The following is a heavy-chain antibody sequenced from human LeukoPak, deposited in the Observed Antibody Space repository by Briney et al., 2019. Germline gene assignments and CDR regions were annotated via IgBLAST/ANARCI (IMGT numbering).Heavy chain of an antibody. CDR1: GGSISSNNYY. CDR2: VHYSGSS. CDR3: ARVLRFLEWSPPMDV. D-gene: IGHD3-3*01. Sequence: SETLSLTCTVSGGSISSNNYYWGWIRQPPGKGLEWIGSVHYSGSSYYNPSLKSRVTISVDTSKNQFSLKLSSVTAADTAVYYCARVLRFLEWSPPMDVWGKGTTVTVSS. J-gene: IGHJ6*03. V-gene: IGHV4-39*07.